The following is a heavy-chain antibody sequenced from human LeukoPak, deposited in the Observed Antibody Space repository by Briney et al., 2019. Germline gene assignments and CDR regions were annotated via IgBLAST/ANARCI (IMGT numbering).Heavy chain of an antibody. D-gene: IGHD4-17*01. CDR1: GFIFSSHW. CDR3: ARVSGVDYGDYPFDY. V-gene: IGHV3-7*01. CDR2: IKQDGSEK. J-gene: IGHJ4*02. Sequence: GSLRLSCAASGFIFSSHWMTWVRQAPGKGLEWVANIKQDGSEKYYVDSVKGRFTISRDNAKNSLYLQMNSQRAEDTAVYYCARVSGVDYGDYPFDYWGQGTLVTVSS.